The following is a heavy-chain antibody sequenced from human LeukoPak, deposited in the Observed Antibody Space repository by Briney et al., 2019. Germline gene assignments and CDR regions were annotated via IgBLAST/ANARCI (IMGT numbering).Heavy chain of an antibody. J-gene: IGHJ4*02. CDR1: GFTFRSYS. V-gene: IGHV3-21*04. CDR2: ISSTSTYI. Sequence: GGSLRLSCAASGFTFRSYSMNWVRQAPGKGLEWVSSISSTSTYIYYADSVKGRFTISRDNAKNTVYLQMNSLRGEDTAVYYCAKNTGGLPTDCGQGTLVTVSS. CDR3: AKNTGGLPTD. D-gene: IGHD2-8*02.